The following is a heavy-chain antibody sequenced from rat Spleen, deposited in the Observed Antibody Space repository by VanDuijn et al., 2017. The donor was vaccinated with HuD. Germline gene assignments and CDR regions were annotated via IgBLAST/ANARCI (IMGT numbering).Heavy chain of an antibody. Sequence: EVQLVESGGGLVQPGRSLKLSCAASGFTFSDYNMAWVRQAPKKGLEWVATISYEGSSTYYPDSVKGRFTCSRDNTENTIYLQMNSLRSEDTATYYCARELPGYNPFDYWGQGVMVTVSS. V-gene: IGHV5-7*01. J-gene: IGHJ2*01. CDR1: GFTFSDYN. CDR3: ARELPGYNPFDY. CDR2: ISYEGSST. D-gene: IGHD1-4*01.